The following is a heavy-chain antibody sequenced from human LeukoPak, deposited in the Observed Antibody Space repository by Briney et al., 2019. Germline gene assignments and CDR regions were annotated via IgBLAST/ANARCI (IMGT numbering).Heavy chain of an antibody. CDR3: ARDHLSGDGDPDY. V-gene: IGHV3-30*03. CDR1: GFTFSSYG. Sequence: GGSLRLSCAASGFTFSSYGMHWVRQAPGKGLEWVAVISYDGSNKYYADSVKGRFTISRDNSKNTLYLQMNSLRAEDTAVYYCARDHLSGDGDPDYWGQGTLVTVSS. CDR2: ISYDGSNK. D-gene: IGHD4-17*01. J-gene: IGHJ4*02.